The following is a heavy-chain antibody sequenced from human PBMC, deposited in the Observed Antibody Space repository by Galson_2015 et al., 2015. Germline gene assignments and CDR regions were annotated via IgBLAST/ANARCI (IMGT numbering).Heavy chain of an antibody. V-gene: IGHV1-8*01. CDR1: GYTFISYD. CDR2: MNSNSGYT. D-gene: IGHD3-22*01. Sequence: SVKVSCKASGYTFISYDINWVRQATGQGLEWMGWMNSNSGYTGYGQKFQGRVTMNRNTSISTAYMELTSLRSEDTAVYYCARSYSYQTRGYYNWGQGTLVTVSS. J-gene: IGHJ4*02. CDR3: ARSYSYQTRGYYN.